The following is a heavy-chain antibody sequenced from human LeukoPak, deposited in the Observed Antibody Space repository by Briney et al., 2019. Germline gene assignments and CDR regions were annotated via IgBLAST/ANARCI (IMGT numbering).Heavy chain of an antibody. V-gene: IGHV4-34*01. D-gene: IGHD6-13*01. CDR1: GGSFSGYY. J-gene: IGHJ4*02. CDR3: ASKGGLIAAAGTFDY. Sequence: SETLSLTCAVYGGSFSGYYWSWIRQPPGKGLEWIGEINHSRSTNYNPSLKSRVTISVDTSKNQFSLKLSSVTAADTAVYYCASKGGLIAAAGTFDYWGQGTLVTVSS. CDR2: INHSRST.